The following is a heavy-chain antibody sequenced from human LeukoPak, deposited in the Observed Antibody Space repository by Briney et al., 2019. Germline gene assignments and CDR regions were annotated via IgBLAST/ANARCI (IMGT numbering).Heavy chain of an antibody. CDR1: GGSISSYY. Sequence: SETLSLTCTVSGGSISSYYWSWIRQPPGKGLEWIGYIYYSGSTNYNPSLKSRVTISVDTSKNQFSLNLTSVTAADTAVYYCARGNGWKLHDYWGQGIQVTVSS. D-gene: IGHD4-23*01. CDR2: IYYSGST. CDR3: ARGNGWKLHDY. J-gene: IGHJ4*02. V-gene: IGHV4-59*08.